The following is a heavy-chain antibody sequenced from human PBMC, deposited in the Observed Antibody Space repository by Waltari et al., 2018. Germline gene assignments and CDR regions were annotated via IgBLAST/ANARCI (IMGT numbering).Heavy chain of an antibody. Sequence: EVQLVESGGGLVQPGGSLRLSCAASGFTFSSYWMHWVRQAPGKGLVGVSRIKVEGGSTSYVDSVKGRCTITRDNAKNTLYLQRNSLRAEDTAVYDCVKPGPGPAAISYWYFDLWGRGTLVTVSS. CDR3: VKPGPGPAAISYWYFDL. CDR2: IKVEGGST. D-gene: IGHD2-2*02. CDR1: GFTFSSYW. V-gene: IGHV3-74*01. J-gene: IGHJ2*01.